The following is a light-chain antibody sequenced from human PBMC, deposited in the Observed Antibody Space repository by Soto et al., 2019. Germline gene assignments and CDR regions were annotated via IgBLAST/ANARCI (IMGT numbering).Light chain of an antibody. V-gene: IGKV1-5*01. CDR3: QQYSSYRNT. Sequence: DVHLTQSPSTLSAYVGDRVTITCRANQSVTTWLAWYQQKPGTAPKLLIYDASNLEAGVPSRFSGSGSGTEFTLTITSLQPDDCATYYCQQYSSYRNTFGQGTKVDIK. CDR2: DAS. CDR1: QSVTTW. J-gene: IGKJ2*01.